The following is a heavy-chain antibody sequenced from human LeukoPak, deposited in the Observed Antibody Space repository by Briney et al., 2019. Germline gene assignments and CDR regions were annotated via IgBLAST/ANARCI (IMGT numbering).Heavy chain of an antibody. CDR3: ATCFGVTMIKNWFDP. D-gene: IGHD3-22*01. CDR2: FDPEDGET. V-gene: IGHV1-24*01. CDR1: GYTLTELS. Sequence: ASVKVSCKVSGYTLTELSMHWVRRAPGKGLEWMGGFDPEDGETIYAQKFQGRVTMTEDTSTDTAYMELSSLRSEDTAVYYCATCFGVTMIKNWFDPWGQGTLVTVSS. J-gene: IGHJ5*02.